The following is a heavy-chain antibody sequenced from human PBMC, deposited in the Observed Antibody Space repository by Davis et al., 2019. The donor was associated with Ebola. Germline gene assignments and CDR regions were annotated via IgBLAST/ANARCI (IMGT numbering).Heavy chain of an antibody. J-gene: IGHJ2*01. CDR1: GFTFSSYG. D-gene: IGHD4-17*01. Sequence: GESLKISCAASGFTFSSYGMHWVRQAPGKGLEWVAFIRYDGSNKYYADSVKGRFTISRDNSKNTLYLQMNSLRAEDTAVYYCTRHVPGDFWYFDLWGRGTLVTVSS. CDR3: TRHVPGDFWYFDL. CDR2: IRYDGSNK. V-gene: IGHV3-30*02.